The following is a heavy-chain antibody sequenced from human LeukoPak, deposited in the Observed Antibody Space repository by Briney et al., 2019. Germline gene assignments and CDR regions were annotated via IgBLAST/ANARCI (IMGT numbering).Heavy chain of an antibody. CDR2: ISGSGGST. D-gene: IGHD2-2*01. V-gene: IGHV3-23*01. J-gene: IGHJ4*02. Sequence: PGGSLRLCCAASGFTFSSYAMSWVRQAPGKGLEWVSAISGSGGSTYYADSVKGRFTISRDNSKNTLYLQMNSLRAEDTAVYYCAKDKLVVPAAFDYWGQGTLVTVSS. CDR3: AKDKLVVPAAFDY. CDR1: GFTFSSYA.